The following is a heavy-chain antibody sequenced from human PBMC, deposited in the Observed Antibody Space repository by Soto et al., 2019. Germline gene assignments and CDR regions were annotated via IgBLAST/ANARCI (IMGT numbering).Heavy chain of an antibody. CDR3: ARTFDYYGMDV. Sequence: PSETLSLTCAVSDYPIASGYYWAWIRQSPGKGLEWIGSIYHAGSVYYNPSLNGRVALSMDTSKNHFSLKLTSVTAADTAVYYCARTFDYYGMDVWGQGTTVTVSS. J-gene: IGHJ6*02. CDR1: DYPIASGYY. V-gene: IGHV4-38-2*01. CDR2: IYHAGSV.